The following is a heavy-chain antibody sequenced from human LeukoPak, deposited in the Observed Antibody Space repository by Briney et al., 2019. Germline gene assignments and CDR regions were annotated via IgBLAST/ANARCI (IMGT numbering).Heavy chain of an antibody. Sequence: AGGSLRLSCAASGFTFSSYAMSWVRQAPGKGLEWVSAISGSGGSTYYADSVKGRFTISRDNSKNTLYLQMNSLRAEDTAVYYCAKGQKGFGESTFDYWGQGPLVTVSS. CDR2: ISGSGGST. V-gene: IGHV3-23*01. D-gene: IGHD3-10*01. CDR1: GFTFSSYA. J-gene: IGHJ4*02. CDR3: AKGQKGFGESTFDY.